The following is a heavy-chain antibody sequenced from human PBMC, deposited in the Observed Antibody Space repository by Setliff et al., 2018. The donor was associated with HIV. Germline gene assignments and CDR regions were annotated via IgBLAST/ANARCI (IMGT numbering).Heavy chain of an antibody. D-gene: IGHD6-13*01. Sequence: SVKVSCKAPGGTFSSYAISWVRQAPGQGLEWMGGIIPIFVTANYAQKFQGRVTNTADESTSTADMEMSSLRSEDTAVYYCGRGLGYSSSWYDDFDIWGQVTMVTVSS. V-gene: IGHV1-69*13. CDR2: IIPIFVTA. CDR3: GRGLGYSSSWYDDFDI. J-gene: IGHJ3*02. CDR1: GGTFSSYA.